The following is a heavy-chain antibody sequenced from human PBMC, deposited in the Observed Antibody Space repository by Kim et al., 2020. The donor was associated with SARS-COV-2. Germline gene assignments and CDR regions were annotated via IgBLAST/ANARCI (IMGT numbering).Heavy chain of an antibody. V-gene: IGHV4-59*08. CDR1: GGSISSFY. D-gene: IGHD2-15*01. CDR2: IYNSGRT. J-gene: IGHJ6*01. Sequence: SETLSLTCTVSGGSISSFYWSWIRQPPGKGLEWIGYIYNSGRTSYNPSLKSRVTISADTSKNQFSLKLSSVTAADTAVYYCARPVVSASRFYYYYYGMDV. CDR3: ARPVVSASRFYYYYYGMDV.